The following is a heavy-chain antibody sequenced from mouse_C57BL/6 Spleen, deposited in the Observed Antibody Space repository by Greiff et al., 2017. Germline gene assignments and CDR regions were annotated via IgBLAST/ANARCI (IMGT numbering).Heavy chain of an antibody. CDR1: GYTFTSYW. D-gene: IGHD4-1*01. J-gene: IGHJ2*01. CDR3: ATANWDVGDFDY. V-gene: IGHV1-64*01. Sequence: QVQLQQSGAELVKPGASVKLSCKASGYTFTSYWMHWVKQRPGQGLEWIGMIHPNSGSTNYNEKFKSKATLTVDKSSSTAYMQLSSLTSEDSAVYYCATANWDVGDFDYWGQGTTLTVSS. CDR2: IHPNSGST.